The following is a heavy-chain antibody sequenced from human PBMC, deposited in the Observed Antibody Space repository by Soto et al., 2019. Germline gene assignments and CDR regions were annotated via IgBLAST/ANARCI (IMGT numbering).Heavy chain of an antibody. V-gene: IGHV1-18*01. CDR2: ISAYNGNT. D-gene: IGHD3-16*01. Sequence: ASLKVSCKASGYTFTSYGISWVRQAPGQGLEWMGWISAYNGNTNYAQKLQGRVTMTTDTSTSTAYMELRSLRSDDTAVYYCARDSSPRDSTFFDYWGQGTLVTVS. CDR1: GYTFTSYG. CDR3: ARDSSPRDSTFFDY. J-gene: IGHJ4*02.